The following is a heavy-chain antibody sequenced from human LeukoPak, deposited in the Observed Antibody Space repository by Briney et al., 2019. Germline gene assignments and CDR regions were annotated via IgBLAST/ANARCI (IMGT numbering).Heavy chain of an antibody. V-gene: IGHV4-61*02. D-gene: IGHD3-22*01. CDR3: ARGARDDSSGYYTGYAFDI. CDR2: IYTSGST. CDR1: GGSISSGSYY. Sequence: SETLSLTCTVSGGSISSGSYYWSWIRQPAGKGLEWIGRIYTSGSTNYNPSLKSRVTISVDTSKNQFSLKLSSVTAADTAVYYCARGARDDSSGYYTGYAFDIWGQGTMATVSS. J-gene: IGHJ3*02.